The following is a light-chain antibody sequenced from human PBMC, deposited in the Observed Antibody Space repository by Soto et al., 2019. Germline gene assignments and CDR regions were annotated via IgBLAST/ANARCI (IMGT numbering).Light chain of an antibody. Sequence: EIVMTQSPATLSVSPGERATLSCRASQSVSSNLAWYQQKPGQAPRLLIYGASTRATGIPARFGGSGSGTEFTLTISSLQSEDFAVYYCQQYNNWPPEGVTFGPGTKVDIK. CDR3: QQYNNWPPEGVT. CDR1: QSVSSN. CDR2: GAS. J-gene: IGKJ3*01. V-gene: IGKV3-15*01.